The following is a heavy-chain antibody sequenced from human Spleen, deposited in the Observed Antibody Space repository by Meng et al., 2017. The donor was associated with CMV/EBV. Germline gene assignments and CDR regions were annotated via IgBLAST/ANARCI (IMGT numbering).Heavy chain of an antibody. CDR1: ENPFPGFY. CDR3: ARVRGRAPGDNWFDP. V-gene: IGHV1-2*02. J-gene: IGHJ5*02. D-gene: IGHD3-16*01. CDR2: NNPNGGSK. Sequence: ENPFPGFYMRWVQQAPEQGLGWMGWNNPNGGSKDDTQKFRGRIPMTRNASISTAYMELSRLRSDDAAVYYCARVRGRAPGDNWFDPWGQGTLVTVSS.